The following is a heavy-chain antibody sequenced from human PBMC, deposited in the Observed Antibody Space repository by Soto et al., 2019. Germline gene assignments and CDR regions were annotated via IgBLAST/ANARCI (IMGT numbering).Heavy chain of an antibody. CDR1: GGSFDITSSY. D-gene: IGHD1-1*01. CDR3: ATVPIVGTKPYYFDS. Sequence: QLQLQESGPGLVKPSETLSLTCTVSGGSFDITSSYWAWVRQPPGKGLEWIAYIYYSGSTYYNPSLKSQITITVDTSTNQLSLRLSSVTAADTAVYYCATVPIVGTKPYYFDSWGQGTLVTVSS. V-gene: IGHV4-39*02. CDR2: IYYSGST. J-gene: IGHJ4*02.